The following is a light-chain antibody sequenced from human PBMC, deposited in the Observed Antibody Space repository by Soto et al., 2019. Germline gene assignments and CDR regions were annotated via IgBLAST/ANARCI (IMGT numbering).Light chain of an antibody. CDR1: QSISSY. CDR2: AAS. V-gene: IGKV1-39*01. J-gene: IGKJ5*01. CDR3: KQSYSTPIT. Sequence: DIQMTQSPSSLSASVGDRVTITCRASQSISSYLNWYQQKPGKAPKLLIYAASSLQSGVQSRFSGSGSGTDFTLTISSLQPEDFATYYCKQSYSTPITFGQGTRLEI.